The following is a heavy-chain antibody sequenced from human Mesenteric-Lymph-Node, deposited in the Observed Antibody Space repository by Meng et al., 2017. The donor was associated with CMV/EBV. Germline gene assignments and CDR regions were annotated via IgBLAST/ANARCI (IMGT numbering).Heavy chain of an antibody. CDR3: AKNQEILTARRPFWSDT. D-gene: IGHD2/OR15-2a*01. CDR1: GFTFSDFN. V-gene: IGHV3-30-3*02. CDR2: ISYDGGDK. J-gene: IGHJ5*02. Sequence: GESLKISCAASGFTFSDFNINWVRQAPGKGLEWVATISYDGGDKYYADSVKGRFAISRDNSKNTLYLLMTTLRAADTAVYYCAKNQEILTARRPFWSDTWGQGTLVTVSS.